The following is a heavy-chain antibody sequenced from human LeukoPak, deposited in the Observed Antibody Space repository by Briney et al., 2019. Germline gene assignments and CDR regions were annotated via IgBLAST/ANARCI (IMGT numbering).Heavy chain of an antibody. CDR1: GGSISSYY. CDR3: ARPSLDYGGIDAFDF. CDR2: IYYSGST. J-gene: IGHJ3*01. V-gene: IGHV4-59*08. Sequence: PSETLSLTCTVSGGSISSYYWSWIRQPPGKGLEWIGFIYYSGSTNFNPSLKSRVTISVDTSKNQFSLKLSSVTAADTAVYYCARPSLDYGGIDAFDFWGQGTLVTVSS. D-gene: IGHD4-23*01.